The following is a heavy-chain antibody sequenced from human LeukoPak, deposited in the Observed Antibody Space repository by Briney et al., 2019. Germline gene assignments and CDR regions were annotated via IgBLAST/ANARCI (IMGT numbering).Heavy chain of an antibody. J-gene: IGHJ3*02. D-gene: IGHD1-26*01. Sequence: GGSLRLSCAASGFTFSSYEMNWIRQAPGKGLEWVSYMSGSGSTVYYADSVKGRFTISRDNAKNSLYLQMNSLRAEDTAVYYCARAWGWGATSDAFDIWGQGTMVTVSS. CDR3: ARAWGWGATSDAFDI. CDR2: MSGSGSTV. V-gene: IGHV3-48*03. CDR1: GFTFSSYE.